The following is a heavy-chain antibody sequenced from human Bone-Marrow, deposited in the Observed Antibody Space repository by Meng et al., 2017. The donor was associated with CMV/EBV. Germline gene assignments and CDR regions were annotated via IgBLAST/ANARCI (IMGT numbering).Heavy chain of an antibody. CDR3: ARDRGAGSYYNGYYYGGDV. CDR1: GFRFDDHG. V-gene: IGHV3-20*04. Sequence: GESLKISCAASGFRFDDHGMSWVRQAPGKGLEWVSGINWNGGSTGYADSVQGRFIISRDNAKNSLYLQMNSLRAEDTALYYCARDRGAGSYYNGYYYGGDVWGQGTTVTVSS. D-gene: IGHD3-10*01. J-gene: IGHJ6*02. CDR2: INWNGGST.